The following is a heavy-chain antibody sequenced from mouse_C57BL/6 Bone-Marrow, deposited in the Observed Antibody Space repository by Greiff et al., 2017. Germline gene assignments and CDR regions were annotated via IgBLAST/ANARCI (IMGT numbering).Heavy chain of an antibody. J-gene: IGHJ2*01. CDR3: ARGRITTVYFDY. CDR1: GFSLTSYG. Sequence: QVQLKGSGPGLVQPSQSLSITCTVSGFSLTSYGVHWVRQSPGKGLEWLGVIWSGGSTDYNAAFISRLSISKDNSKSQVFFKMNSLQADDTAIYYCARGRITTVYFDYWGQGTTLTVSS. CDR2: IWSGGST. V-gene: IGHV2-2*01. D-gene: IGHD2-4*01.